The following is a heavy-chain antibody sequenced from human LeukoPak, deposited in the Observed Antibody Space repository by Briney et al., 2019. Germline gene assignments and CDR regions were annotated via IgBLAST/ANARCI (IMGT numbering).Heavy chain of an antibody. CDR3: ARIYKWYNWNPTNYFDY. D-gene: IGHD1-20*01. V-gene: IGHV4-39*01. CDR2: IYYSGST. CDR1: GGSIISRSYY. Sequence: PSETLSLTCTVSGGSIISRSYYWGWIRQPPGKGLEWIGTIYYSGSTYYNPSLKSRVTISADTSKNRFSLKLSSVTAADTAVYYCARIYKWYNWNPTNYFDYWGQGTLVTVSS. J-gene: IGHJ4*02.